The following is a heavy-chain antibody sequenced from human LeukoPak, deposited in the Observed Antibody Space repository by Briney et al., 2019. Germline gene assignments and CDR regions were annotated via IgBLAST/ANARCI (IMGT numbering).Heavy chain of an antibody. CDR3: ARYGNAFDY. CDR1: GFTFSRYG. Sequence: GGSLRLSCAASGFTFSRYGMHWVRQAPGRGLEWVAFIRYDGTDKHYADSVKGRFTISRDNSKHTLYLQMNSPRAEDTAVYYCARYGNAFDYWGQGTLVTISS. D-gene: IGHD4-17*01. V-gene: IGHV3-30*02. CDR2: IRYDGTDK. J-gene: IGHJ4*02.